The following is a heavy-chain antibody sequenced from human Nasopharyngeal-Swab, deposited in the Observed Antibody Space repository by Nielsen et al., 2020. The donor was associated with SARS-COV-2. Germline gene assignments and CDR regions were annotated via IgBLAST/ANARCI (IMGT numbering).Heavy chain of an antibody. V-gene: IGHV1-69*13. CDR1: GGTFNNYA. J-gene: IGHJ4*02. Sequence: SVKVSCKAPGGTFNNYAINWVRQAPGQGLEWMGGIIPIFGTGKYAQKFQGRVTITADESTSTAYMELSSLRSEDTAVYYCARVVRYCSSTSCYFFDYWGQGTLVTVSS. CDR3: ARVVRYCSSTSCYFFDY. CDR2: IIPIFGTG. D-gene: IGHD2-2*01.